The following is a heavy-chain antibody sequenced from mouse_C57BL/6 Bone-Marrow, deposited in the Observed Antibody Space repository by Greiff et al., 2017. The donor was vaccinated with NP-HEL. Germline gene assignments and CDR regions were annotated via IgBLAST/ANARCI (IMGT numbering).Heavy chain of an antibody. CDR1: GFTFSDYY. D-gene: IGHD1-1*01. J-gene: IGHJ4*01. V-gene: IGHV5-12*01. CDR3: AGHSDYGSSYEDYYAMDY. Sequence: EVQLVESGGGLVQPGGSLKLSCAASGFTFSDYYMYWVRQTPEKRLEWVAYISNGGGSTYYPATVKGRFTISRDNAKNTLYLQMSRLKAEDTAMYYCAGHSDYGSSYEDYYAMDYWGQGTSVTVSS. CDR2: ISNGGGST.